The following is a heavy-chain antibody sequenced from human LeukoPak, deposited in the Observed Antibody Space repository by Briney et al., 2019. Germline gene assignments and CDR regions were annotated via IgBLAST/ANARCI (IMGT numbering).Heavy chain of an antibody. V-gene: IGHV3-30*02. J-gene: IGHJ4*02. CDR1: AFTFSTYG. D-gene: IGHD2-2*01. Sequence: GGSLRLSCAASAFTFSTYGMHWVRQAPGKGLEWVAFIRYDGSNKYYADSVKGRFTISRDNSKNTLYLQMNSLRAEDTAVYYCAKGHCSSTSCYGTGFDYWGQGNLVPVSS. CDR3: AKGHCSSTSCYGTGFDY. CDR2: IRYDGSNK.